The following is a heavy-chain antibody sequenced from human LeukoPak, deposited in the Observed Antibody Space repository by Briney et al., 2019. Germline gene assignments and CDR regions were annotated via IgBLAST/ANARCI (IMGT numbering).Heavy chain of an antibody. CDR3: AKDNIPAAISFVDI. CDR1: GLTFRNAS. V-gene: IGHV3-23*01. D-gene: IGHD2-2*01. J-gene: IGHJ3*02. CDR2: ISGSGGST. Sequence: GGSLRLSCAVSGLTFRNASMSWVRQAPGKGLEWVSAISGSGGSTYYADSVKGRFTISRDNSKNTLYLQMNSLRAEDTAVYYCAKDNIPAAISFVDIWGQGTMVTVSS.